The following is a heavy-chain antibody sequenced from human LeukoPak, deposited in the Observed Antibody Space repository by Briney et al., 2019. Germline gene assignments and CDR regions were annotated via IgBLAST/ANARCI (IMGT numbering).Heavy chain of an antibody. D-gene: IGHD2-15*01. CDR3: AKGTVVNLDQ. CDR1: GLSFSAYA. CDR2: ISGSGSAT. Sequence: GGSLRLSCAASGLSFSAYAMNWVRQVPVKGLEWVSGISGSGSATYYADSVKGRFTISRDNSKNTLYLQMNSLRVDDTAVYYCAKGTVVNLDQWGQGTLVTVSS. V-gene: IGHV3-23*01. J-gene: IGHJ4*02.